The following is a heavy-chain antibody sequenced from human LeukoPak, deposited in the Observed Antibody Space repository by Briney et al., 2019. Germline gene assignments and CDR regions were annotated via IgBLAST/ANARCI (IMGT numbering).Heavy chain of an antibody. Sequence: PGGSLRLSCAASGFTVSSNYMSWVRQAPGKGLEWVSIIYSGVSTYYADSVKGRFTISRDNSKNTLYLQMNSLRAEDTAVYYCARAWSGTQYYFDYWGQGTLVTVSS. CDR1: GFTVSSNY. D-gene: IGHD3-3*01. CDR2: IYSGVST. J-gene: IGHJ4*02. V-gene: IGHV3-66*01. CDR3: ARAWSGTQYYFDY.